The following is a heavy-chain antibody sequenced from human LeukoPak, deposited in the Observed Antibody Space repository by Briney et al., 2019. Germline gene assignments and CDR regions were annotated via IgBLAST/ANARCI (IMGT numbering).Heavy chain of an antibody. D-gene: IGHD3-22*01. V-gene: IGHV4-34*01. CDR3: ASGTDSRKLGY. J-gene: IGHJ4*02. CDR2: IHAIEGT. Sequence: SETPSLTCAVSGDSLSGHYWDWIRQPPGKGLEWIGEIHAIEGTNYNPSLRSRVTVSLDTSKNQFSLRMTSVTAADTAVYYCASGTDSRKLGYWGQETLVTVSS. CDR1: GDSLSGHY.